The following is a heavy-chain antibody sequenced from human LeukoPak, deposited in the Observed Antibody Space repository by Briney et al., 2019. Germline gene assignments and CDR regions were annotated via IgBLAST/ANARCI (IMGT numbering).Heavy chain of an antibody. J-gene: IGHJ4*02. Sequence: PGGSLRLSCAASGFTFSDYYMSWIRQAPGKGLEWVSYTSSSGSTIYYADSVKGRFTISRDNAKNSLYLQMNSLRAEDTAVYYCAATSSIAADGFDYWGQGTLVTVSS. V-gene: IGHV3-11*01. CDR1: GFTFSDYY. CDR3: AATSSIAADGFDY. CDR2: TSSSGSTI. D-gene: IGHD6-6*01.